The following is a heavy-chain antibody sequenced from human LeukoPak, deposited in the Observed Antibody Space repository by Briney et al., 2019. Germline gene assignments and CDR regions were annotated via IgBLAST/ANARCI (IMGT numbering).Heavy chain of an antibody. D-gene: IGHD2-15*01. CDR2: IYTSGST. CDR3: ARELRYYYYYMDV. Sequence: SQTLSLTCTVSGGSISSGSYYWSWIRQPAGKGLEWIGRIYTSGSTNYNPSLKSRVTISVDTSKNQFSLKRSSVTAADTAVYYCARELRYYYYYMDVWGKGTTVTVPS. CDR1: GGSISSGSYY. V-gene: IGHV4-61*02. J-gene: IGHJ6*03.